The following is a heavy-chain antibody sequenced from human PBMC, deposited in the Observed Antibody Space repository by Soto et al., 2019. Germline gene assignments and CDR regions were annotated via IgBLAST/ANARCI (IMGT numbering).Heavy chain of an antibody. CDR3: ARVPAAIYTYSYYGMEV. J-gene: IGHJ6*01. CDR1: GYTFTGYY. CDR2: INPNSGGT. V-gene: IGHV1-2*04. Sequence: ASVKVSCKASGYTFTGYYMHWVRQAPGQGLEWMGWINPNSGGTNYAQKFQGWVTMTRDTSISTAYMELSRLRSDDTAVYYCARVPAAIYTYSYYGMEVLGQGTMVIVSS. D-gene: IGHD2-2*01.